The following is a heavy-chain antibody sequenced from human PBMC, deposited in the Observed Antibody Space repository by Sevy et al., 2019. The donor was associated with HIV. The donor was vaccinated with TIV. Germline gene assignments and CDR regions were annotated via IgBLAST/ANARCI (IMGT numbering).Heavy chain of an antibody. J-gene: IGHJ4*02. V-gene: IGHV3-48*03. CDR2: ISNSGTSI. Sequence: GGSLRLSCAASGFTFSSYEMNWVRQAPGKGLEWVSYISNSGTSIYYSDSVKGRLTISRDKARNSLYLQMNSLRAEDTAVYYCARDLPPSATTVAHFDYWGQGTLVTVSS. CDR1: GFTFSSYE. D-gene: IGHD4-17*01. CDR3: ARDLPPSATTVAHFDY.